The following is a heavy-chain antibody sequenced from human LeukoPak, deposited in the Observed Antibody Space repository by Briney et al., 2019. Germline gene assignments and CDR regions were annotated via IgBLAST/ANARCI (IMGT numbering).Heavy chain of an antibody. D-gene: IGHD6-19*01. J-gene: IGHJ5*02. Sequence: GGSLRLSCAASGFTFSSYGMHWVRQAPGKGLEWVANIKQDGSEKYYVDSVKGRFTISRDNAKNSLYLQMNSLRAEDTAVYYCARGVDSGWYLLYRRSFRFDPWGQGTLVTVSS. CDR2: IKQDGSEK. CDR3: ARGVDSGWYLLYRRSFRFDP. CDR1: GFTFSSYG. V-gene: IGHV3-7*01.